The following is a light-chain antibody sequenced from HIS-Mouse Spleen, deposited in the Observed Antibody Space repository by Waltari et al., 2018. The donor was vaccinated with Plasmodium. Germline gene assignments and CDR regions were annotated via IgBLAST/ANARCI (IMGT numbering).Light chain of an antibody. Sequence: EIVMTQSPATLSVSPGERATLSCRASQSVSSNLAWYQQKPGQAPRLLIFGASTRATGIPARFSGSGSGTEFTHTISSLQSEDFAVYYCQKYNNWSFTFGPGTKVDIK. V-gene: IGKV3-15*01. CDR2: GAS. J-gene: IGKJ3*01. CDR1: QSVSSN. CDR3: QKYNNWSFT.